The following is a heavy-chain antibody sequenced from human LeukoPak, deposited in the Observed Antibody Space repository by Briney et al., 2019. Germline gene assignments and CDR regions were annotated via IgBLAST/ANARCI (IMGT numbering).Heavy chain of an antibody. D-gene: IGHD6-19*01. V-gene: IGHV1-69*13. Sequence: ASVKVSCKASGGTFSSYAISWVRQAPGQGLEWMGGIIPIFGTANYAQKFQGRVTITADESTSTAYMELSSLRSEDTAIYYCARGGPVAATHKYFQYWGQGTLVTVSS. CDR2: IIPIFGTA. J-gene: IGHJ1*01. CDR3: ARGGPVAATHKYFQY. CDR1: GGTFSSYA.